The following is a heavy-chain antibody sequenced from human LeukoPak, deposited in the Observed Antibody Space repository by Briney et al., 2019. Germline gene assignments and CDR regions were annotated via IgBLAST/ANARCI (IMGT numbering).Heavy chain of an antibody. V-gene: IGHV4-38-2*02. CDR1: DYSIGSGYS. CDR3: ARDLSVYYYYYFDF. D-gene: IGHD3-22*01. Sequence: PSETLSLTCTVSDYSIGSGYSWGWIRQPPGKGLEWIATISHDGTTFYNPSLKSRVTMTLDTSRNQFSLRLSSVTAADTAVYYCARDLSVYYYYYFDFWGQGTLVTVFS. CDR2: ISHDGTT. J-gene: IGHJ4*02.